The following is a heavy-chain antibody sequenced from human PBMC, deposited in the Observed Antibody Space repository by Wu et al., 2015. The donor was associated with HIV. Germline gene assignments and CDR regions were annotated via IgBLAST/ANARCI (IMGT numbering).Heavy chain of an antibody. Sequence: QVQLLQSGAEVKKPGASVKVSCQTSGYTSTGHYTHWVRQAPGQRPEWMGWMNPNSGGTTFAPKFQGRITMTRDTSTSTAYLEVRGLRADDTAVYYCARDYCSGGFCHYFFDSWAREPWSPSP. J-gene: IGHJ4*02. V-gene: IGHV1-2*02. CDR1: GYTSTGHY. D-gene: IGHD2-15*01. CDR2: MNPNSGGT. CDR3: ARDYCSGGFCHYFFDS.